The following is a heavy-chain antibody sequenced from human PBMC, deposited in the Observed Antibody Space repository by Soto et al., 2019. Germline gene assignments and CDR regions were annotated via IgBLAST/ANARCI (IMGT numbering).Heavy chain of an antibody. J-gene: IGHJ3*02. CDR3: ARGVATLPVFAFDI. D-gene: IGHD6-6*01. CDR2: IYWSGDE. Sequence: ESGPTLVNPTQTLTLTCSFSGFSLSTSGVGVGWIRQSPGKALEWLALIYWSGDEHYRPSLKSRLSIIKDTSKNHVVLIMTDMDPVYTATYYCARGVATLPVFAFDIWGQGTMVTVSS. CDR1: GFSLSTSGVG. V-gene: IGHV2-5*01.